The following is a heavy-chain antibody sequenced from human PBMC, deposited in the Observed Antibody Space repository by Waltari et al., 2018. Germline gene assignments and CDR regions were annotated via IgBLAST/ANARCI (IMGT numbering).Heavy chain of an antibody. Sequence: QVQLQQWGAGLLKPSETLSLTCAVYGGSFSGYYWSWIRQPPGKGLEWIGEINHSGSTNYNPSLKSRVTISVDTSKNQFSLKLSSVTAADTAVYYCARRQPNTGGMDVWGQGTTVTVSS. CDR3: ARRQPNTGGMDV. CDR1: GGSFSGYY. D-gene: IGHD3-10*01. CDR2: INHSGST. J-gene: IGHJ6*02. V-gene: IGHV4-34*01.